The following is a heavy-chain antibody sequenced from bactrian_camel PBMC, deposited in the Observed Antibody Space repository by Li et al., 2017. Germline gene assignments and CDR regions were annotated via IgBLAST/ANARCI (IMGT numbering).Heavy chain of an antibody. J-gene: IGHJ4*01. Sequence: HVQLVESGGGSVKTGGSLTLSCAASLNPRKTYCMAWFSQVPGKEYEGVAAIDSNGNTNYVASVKGRFTISNSKDNAKSTLYLDMTSLRPEDSAMYYCVAVPCSSYWRDDDVTGIYNYWGRGTQVTVS. V-gene: IGHV3S53*01. CDR3: VAVPCSSYWRDDDVTGIYNY. CDR2: IDSNGNT. CDR1: NPRKTYC. D-gene: IGHD1*01.